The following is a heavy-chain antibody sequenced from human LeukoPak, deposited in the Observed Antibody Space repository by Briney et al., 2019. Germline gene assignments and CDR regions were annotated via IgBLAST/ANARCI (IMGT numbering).Heavy chain of an antibody. D-gene: IGHD6-19*01. CDR3: AREGYSSGWYYFDY. CDR1: GFTFSSYA. J-gene: IGHJ4*02. V-gene: IGHV3-64*01. CDR2: ISSNGGST. Sequence: GSLRLSCAASGFTFSSYAMHWVRQAPGKGLEYVSAISSNGGSTYYAYSVKGRFTISRDNSKNTLYLQMGSLRAEDMAVYYCAREGYSSGWYYFDYWGQGTLVTVSS.